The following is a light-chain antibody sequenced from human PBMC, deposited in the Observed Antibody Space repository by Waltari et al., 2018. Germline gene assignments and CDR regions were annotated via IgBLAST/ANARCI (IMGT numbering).Light chain of an antibody. CDR1: PSISSGS. J-gene: IGKJ2*02. V-gene: IGKV3-20*01. Sequence: VLTQSPGSLSLSPGERAILSCTASPSISSGSLVWYQQKRGQAPRLVIYGAYRRASGIPDRFSGSGSGTDFTLIISRLEPEDSAVYYCQHYDRSPCIFGQGTNIEIK. CDR2: GAY. CDR3: QHYDRSPCI.